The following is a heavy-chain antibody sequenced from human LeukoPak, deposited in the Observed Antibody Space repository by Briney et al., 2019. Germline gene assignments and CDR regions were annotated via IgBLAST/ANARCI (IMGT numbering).Heavy chain of an antibody. CDR3: ASSLLWFGESYYFDY. V-gene: IGHV1-2*04. Sequence: ASVKVSCKASGYTFTGYYMHWVRQAPGQGLEWMGCINPNSGGTNYAQKFQGWVTMTRDTSIMTAYMELSRLRSYVTAVYYCASSLLWFGESYYFDYCGQGTLVTVSS. J-gene: IGHJ4*02. CDR1: GYTFTGYY. D-gene: IGHD3-10*01. CDR2: INPNSGGT.